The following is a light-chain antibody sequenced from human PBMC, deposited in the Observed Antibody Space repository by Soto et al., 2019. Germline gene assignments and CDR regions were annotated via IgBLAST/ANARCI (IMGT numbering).Light chain of an antibody. J-gene: IGLJ3*02. CDR1: SSNIGAGYD. Sequence: QAVVTQPPSVSGAPGQRVTISCTGSSSNIGAGYDVHWYQQLPGTAPKLLIYGNSNRPSGVPDRFSGSKSGTSASLAITGLQAEDEAAYYCQSYDRSLSGSVFGGGTKLTVL. V-gene: IGLV1-40*01. CDR3: QSYDRSLSGSV. CDR2: GNS.